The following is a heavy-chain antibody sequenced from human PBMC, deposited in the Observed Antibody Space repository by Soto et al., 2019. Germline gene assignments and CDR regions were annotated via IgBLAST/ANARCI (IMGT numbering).Heavy chain of an antibody. D-gene: IGHD1-26*01. CDR1: GFTFSSYA. CDR2: ISYDGSNK. V-gene: IGHV3-30-3*01. Sequence: PGGSLRLSCAASGFTFSSYAMHWVRQAPGKGLERVAVISYDGSNKYYADSVKGRFTISRDNSKNTLYLQMNSLRAEGTAVYYCARDGRYSGSYSLSPFFDYWGQGTLVTVSS. CDR3: ARDGRYSGSYSLSPFFDY. J-gene: IGHJ4*02.